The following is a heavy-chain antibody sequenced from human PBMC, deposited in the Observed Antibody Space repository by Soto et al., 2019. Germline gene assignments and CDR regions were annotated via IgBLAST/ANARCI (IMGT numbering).Heavy chain of an antibody. D-gene: IGHD4-17*01. J-gene: IGHJ4*02. CDR2: INHSGIT. CDR3: ARQRTTVVTQAYFDH. CDR1: GGSFRGYF. Sequence: TSETLSLTCAVYGGSFRGYFWSWIRQPPGKGLEWIGEINHSGITSYSPSLGSRVTTSVDTPKNQFSLTLNSVTAADAAVYYCARQRTTVVTQAYFDHWGQGTLVTVSS. V-gene: IGHV4-34*01.